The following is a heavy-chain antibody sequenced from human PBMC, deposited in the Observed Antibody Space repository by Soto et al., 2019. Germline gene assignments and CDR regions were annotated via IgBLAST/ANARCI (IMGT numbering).Heavy chain of an antibody. V-gene: IGHV4-4*02. Sequence: SETLSLTCAVSGGSISSNNWWSWVRQPPGKGLEWIGEIYHSGSTNYNPSLKSRVSISVDKSKNQFSLKLSSVTAADTAVYYCARVKASGVNFDYWGQGTLVTVSS. CDR1: GGSISSNNW. CDR2: IYHSGST. CDR3: ARVKASGVNFDY. D-gene: IGHD6-25*01. J-gene: IGHJ4*02.